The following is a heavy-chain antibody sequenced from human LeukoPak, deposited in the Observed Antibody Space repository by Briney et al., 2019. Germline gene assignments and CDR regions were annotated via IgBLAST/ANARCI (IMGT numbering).Heavy chain of an antibody. V-gene: IGHV1-69*13. Sequence: PLASVKVSCKASGGTFSSYAISWVRQAPGQGLEWMGGIISIFGTANYAQKFQGRVTITADESTSTAYMELSSLRSEDTAVYYCARVSIAARPGFDYWGQGTLVTVSS. CDR1: GGTFSSYA. J-gene: IGHJ4*02. CDR2: IISIFGTA. D-gene: IGHD6-6*01. CDR3: ARVSIAARPGFDY.